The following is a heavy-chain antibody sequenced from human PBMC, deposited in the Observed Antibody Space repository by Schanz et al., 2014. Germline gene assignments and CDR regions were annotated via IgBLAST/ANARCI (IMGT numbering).Heavy chain of an antibody. CDR2: VRKKEFSDDTE. Sequence: VQLVESGGGVVQPGKSLRLSCAASGFSFSDHAMDWVRQAAGQGLEWVGRVRKKEFSDDTEEYAASVRGRLTISRDDSKNVVNLQMNGLKTEDTAMYYCVREGSTTPVAGLRSFDWLGRFDYWGQGALVTVSS. CDR3: VREGSTTPVAGLRSFDWLGRFDY. D-gene: IGHD3-9*01. V-gene: IGHV3-72*01. J-gene: IGHJ4*02. CDR1: GFSFSDHA.